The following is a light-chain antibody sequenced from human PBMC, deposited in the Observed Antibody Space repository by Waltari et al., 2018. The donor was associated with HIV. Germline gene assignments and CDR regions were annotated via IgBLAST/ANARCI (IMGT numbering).Light chain of an antibody. CDR3: AAWDDSLNTYV. CDR1: SSNVGRTT. CDR2: NTD. J-gene: IGLJ1*01. V-gene: IGLV1-44*01. Sequence: QSVLTQPPSSSGTPGQRVTISCSGSSSNVGRTTVNWYQQLPGAAPKLLILNTDGRPSGVPDRFSCSKSGTSASLAISGLQSEDEADYYCAAWDDSLNTYVFGSGTTVTVL.